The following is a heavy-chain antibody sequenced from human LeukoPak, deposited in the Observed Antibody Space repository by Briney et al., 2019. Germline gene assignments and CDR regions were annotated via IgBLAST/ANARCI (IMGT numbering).Heavy chain of an antibody. CDR3: ARGYTGSYYRWFDP. J-gene: IGHJ5*02. Sequence: KSGRSLRLSCAASGFTFSDYYMSWFRQPQGKGLEWISYISSSGTTMYYADSVKGRFTISRDNAKNSLYLQMNSLRVEDTAVYYCARGYTGSYYRWFDPWGQGTLVTVSS. D-gene: IGHD1-26*01. CDR2: ISSSGTTM. CDR1: GFTFSDYY. V-gene: IGHV3-11*04.